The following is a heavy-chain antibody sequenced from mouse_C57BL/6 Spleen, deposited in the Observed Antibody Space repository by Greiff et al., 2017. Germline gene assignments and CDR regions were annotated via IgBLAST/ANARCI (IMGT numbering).Heavy chain of an antibody. Sequence: EVQLVESGGDLVKPGGSLKLSCAASGFTFSSYGMSWVRQTPDKRLEWVATIRSGGSYTYYPDSVKGRFTISRDTATNTLYLQMGSLKAYETAMYYCARNGVYDGCDGGDAMDYWGQGTSVTVSS. V-gene: IGHV5-6*01. J-gene: IGHJ4*01. CDR1: GFTFSSYG. D-gene: IGHD2-3*01. CDR3: ARNGVYDGCDGGDAMDY. CDR2: IRSGGSYT.